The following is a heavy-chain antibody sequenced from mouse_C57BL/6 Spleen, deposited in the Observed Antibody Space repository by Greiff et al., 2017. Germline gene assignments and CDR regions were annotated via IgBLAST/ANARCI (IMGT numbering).Heavy chain of an antibody. Sequence: VQLQQSGPELVKPGASVKISCKASGYAFSSSWMNWVKQRPGKGLEWIGRIYPGDGDTNYNGKFKGKATLTADKSSSTAYMQLSSLTSEDSAVYFGAREGLRYYFDYWGQGTTLTVSS. CDR2: IYPGDGDT. CDR3: AREGLRYYFDY. J-gene: IGHJ2*01. V-gene: IGHV1-82*01. CDR1: GYAFSSSW. D-gene: IGHD2-2*01.